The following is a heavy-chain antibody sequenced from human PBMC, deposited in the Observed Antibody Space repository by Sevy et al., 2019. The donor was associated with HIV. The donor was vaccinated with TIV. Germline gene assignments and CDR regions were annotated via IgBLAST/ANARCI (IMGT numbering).Heavy chain of an antibody. J-gene: IGHJ3*02. D-gene: IGHD2-2*01. V-gene: IGHV1-24*01. Sequence: ASVKVSCKVSGYTLTELSMHWVRQAPGKGLEWMGGFDPEDGETIYAQKFQGRVTMTEDTSTDTAYMELISLGSEDTAVYYCATLPPNIVVVPALDIWGQGTMVTVSS. CDR1: GYTLTELS. CDR3: ATLPPNIVVVPALDI. CDR2: FDPEDGET.